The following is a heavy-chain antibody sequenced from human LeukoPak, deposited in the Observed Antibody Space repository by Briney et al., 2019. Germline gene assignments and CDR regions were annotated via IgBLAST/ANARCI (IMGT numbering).Heavy chain of an antibody. V-gene: IGHV1-18*01. Sequence: ASVKVSCKASGYTFTSCGISWVRQAPGQGLEWMGWISAYNGNTNYAQKLQGRVTMTTDTSTSTAYMELRSLRSDDTAVYYCARVVVAATNYGMDVWGQGTTVTVSS. CDR3: ARVVVAATNYGMDV. D-gene: IGHD2-15*01. CDR1: GYTFTSCG. CDR2: ISAYNGNT. J-gene: IGHJ6*02.